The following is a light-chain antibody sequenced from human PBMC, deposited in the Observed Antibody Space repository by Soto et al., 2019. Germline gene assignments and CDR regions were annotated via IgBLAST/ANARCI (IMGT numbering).Light chain of an antibody. CDR2: DVV. V-gene: IGLV2-14*01. CDR3: CSYTSSSTYG. Sequence: QSVLTQPASVSGSPGQSITISCTGTGSDVGAYNYVSWYQQCPGKAPKLIIYDVVNRPSGVSNRFSGSKSGNTAALIIFGLQAEDEADYYCCSYTSSSTYGFGTGTKVTVL. CDR1: GSDVGAYNY. J-gene: IGLJ1*01.